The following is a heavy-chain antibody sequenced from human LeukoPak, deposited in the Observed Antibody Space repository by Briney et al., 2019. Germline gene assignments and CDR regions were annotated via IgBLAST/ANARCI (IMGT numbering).Heavy chain of an antibody. CDR3: AKAGIGVVGYFDY. CDR2: LSGSGGST. D-gene: IGHD6-19*01. CDR1: GFTFSSYA. V-gene: IGHV3-23*01. J-gene: IGHJ4*02. Sequence: GGSLRLSCAASGFTFSSYAMSWVRQAPGKGLEWVSALSGSGGSTYYADSVKGRFTISRDNSKNTLYLQMNSLRDEDTALYYCAKAGIGVVGYFDYWGQGTLVTVSS.